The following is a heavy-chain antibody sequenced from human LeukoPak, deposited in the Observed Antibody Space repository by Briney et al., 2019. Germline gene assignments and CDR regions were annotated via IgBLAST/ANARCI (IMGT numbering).Heavy chain of an antibody. J-gene: IGHJ4*02. CDR3: GRAFPPLRTSSAGDL. CDR2: IGGLSTHI. CDR1: GFTFSDYD. D-gene: IGHD3-16*01. V-gene: IGHV3-69-1*02. Sequence: GGSLRLSCSPSGFTFSDYDMNWVRQAPGKGLEWVSSIGGLSTHIYYGDSVKGRFSISRDNAKNSVYLQTNSLGVEDTAIYYCGRAFPPLRTSSAGDLWGQGILVTVSS.